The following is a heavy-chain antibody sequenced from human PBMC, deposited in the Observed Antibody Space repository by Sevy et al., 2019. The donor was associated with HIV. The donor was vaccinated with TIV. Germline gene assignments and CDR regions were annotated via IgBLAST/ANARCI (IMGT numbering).Heavy chain of an antibody. J-gene: IGHJ6*03. V-gene: IGHV6-1*01. Sequence: SQTLSLTCAISGDSVSSNKTSWNWIRQSPSRGLEWLGRTYYRSKWYTDYAESVQGRIIINPDTSKNQISLQLNSVTPEDTAVYFCSRDSYSHDSRGYHYDYMDVWGKGTTVTVSS. D-gene: IGHD3-22*01. CDR3: SRDSYSHDSRGYHYDYMDV. CDR1: GDSVSSNKTS. CDR2: TYYRSKWYT.